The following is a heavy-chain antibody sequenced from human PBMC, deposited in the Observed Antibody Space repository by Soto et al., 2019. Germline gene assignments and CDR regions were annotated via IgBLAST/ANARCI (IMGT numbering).Heavy chain of an antibody. J-gene: IGHJ5*02. D-gene: IGHD1-26*01. CDR2: IYWDDDN. CDR1: GFSLPTKGVG. V-gene: IGHV2-5*02. CDR3: ALRTSTVGWWFDP. Sequence: QITLKESGHTLVKPTQHLTLTCTFSGFSLPTKGVGVGWIRQPPGKALACLALIYWDDDNRYSPSLKSRLTIPKGTSKNQVVLTMTNMDPADRATYFCALRTSTVGWWFDPWGQGTLV.